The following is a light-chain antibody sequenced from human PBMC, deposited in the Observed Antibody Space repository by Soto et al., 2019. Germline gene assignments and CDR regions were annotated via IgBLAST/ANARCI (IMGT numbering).Light chain of an antibody. CDR1: SSNIGTGYE. CDR2: GSS. V-gene: IGLV1-40*01. J-gene: IGLJ3*02. CDR3: QSYDSSLNGWV. Sequence: QSVLTQTPSVSGAPGQRVTISCSGTSSNIGTGYEVHWYQHLPGTAPKLLIYGSSNRPSGVPDRFSGSKSGTSASLAITGLQAEDEADSYCQSYDSSLNGWVFGGGTKLTVL.